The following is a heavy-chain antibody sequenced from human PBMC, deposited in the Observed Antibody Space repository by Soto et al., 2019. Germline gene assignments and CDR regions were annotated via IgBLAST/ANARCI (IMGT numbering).Heavy chain of an antibody. CDR3: ALDPKGQDPFRRYCYDGIYV. CDR1: GGTFSSYA. V-gene: IGHV1-69*01. CDR2: IIPIFGTA. Sequence: QVQLVQSGAEVKKPGSSVKVSCKASGGTFSSYAISWVRQAPGQGLEWMGGIIPIFGTANYAQTLQGRVTITADESTRTDDKELSSLRSENTALYYCALDPKGQDPFRRYCYDGIYVWGHGTTVTVSS. J-gene: IGHJ6*02.